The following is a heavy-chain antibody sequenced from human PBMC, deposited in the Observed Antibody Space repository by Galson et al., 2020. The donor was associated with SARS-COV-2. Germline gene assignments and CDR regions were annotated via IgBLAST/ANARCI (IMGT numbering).Heavy chain of an antibody. J-gene: IGHJ4*02. CDR3: VRSSGALSLGYFDS. Sequence: GGSLRLSCVASGFTFSTSAMSWVRQTPGEGLESVSGLSPSSASAHYADSVKGRFSVSRDNSKNTLYLQMNSLRVEDTAIYYCVRSSGALSLGYFDSWGQGTLVTVAS. V-gene: IGHV3-23*01. D-gene: IGHD7-27*01. CDR1: GFTFSTSA. CDR2: LSPSSASA.